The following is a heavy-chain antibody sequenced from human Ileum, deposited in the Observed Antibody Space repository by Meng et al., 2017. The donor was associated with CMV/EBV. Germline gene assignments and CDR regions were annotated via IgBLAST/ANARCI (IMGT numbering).Heavy chain of an antibody. CDR3: ARSAGLVAPNDF. CDR2: IYPGDSET. D-gene: IGHD6-25*01. J-gene: IGHJ4*01. V-gene: IGHV5-51*01. Sequence: GESLKISCKGSGFNFNNYWIAWVRQMPGKGLEWMGVIYPGDSETRYNPSFQGQVSISADKSISTAYLQWSSLVASDAAMYYCARSAGLVAPNDFWGQGTLVTVSS. CDR1: GFNFNNYW.